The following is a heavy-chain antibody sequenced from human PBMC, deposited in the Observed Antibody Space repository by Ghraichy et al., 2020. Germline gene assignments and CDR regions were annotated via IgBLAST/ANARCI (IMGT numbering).Heavy chain of an antibody. Sequence: SETLSLTCAVYGGSFSGYFWSWIRQPPGKGLEWIGEINHSGSTNYNPSLKSRVTISVDTSKNQFSLKLSSVTAADTAVYYCAGGRGSSDGMDVWGQGTTVTVSS. D-gene: IGHD3-10*01. CDR1: GGSFSGYF. CDR3: AGGRGSSDGMDV. J-gene: IGHJ6*02. V-gene: IGHV4-34*01. CDR2: INHSGST.